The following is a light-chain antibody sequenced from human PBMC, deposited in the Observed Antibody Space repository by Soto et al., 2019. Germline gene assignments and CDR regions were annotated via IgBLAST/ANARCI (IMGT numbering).Light chain of an antibody. CDR1: QSVSSY. J-gene: IGKJ1*01. CDR2: DVS. Sequence: EIVLTQSPATLSLSPGERATLSCRASQSVSSYLAWYQQKPGQAPRLLIYDVSTRATGIPARFSGSGSGTDFTLTITSLEPEDFAVYYCQQRSNWPPTFGQGTKVEIK. CDR3: QQRSNWPPT. V-gene: IGKV3-11*01.